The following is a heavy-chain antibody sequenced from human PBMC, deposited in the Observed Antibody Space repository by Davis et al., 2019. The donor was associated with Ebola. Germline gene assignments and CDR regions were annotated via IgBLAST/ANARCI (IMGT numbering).Heavy chain of an antibody. D-gene: IGHD5-18*01. J-gene: IGHJ6*04. V-gene: IGHV6-1*01. CDR2: TYYKSKWYN. CDR1: GDSVSSGG. CDR3: ARGWLRVGMDV. Sequence: PSETLSLTCAISGDSVSSGGWNWIRQSPSRGLEWLGRTYYKSKWYNDYAASVKSRITINPDTSKNHISLQLNSVTPEDTAMYYCARGWLRVGMDVWGEGTTVTVSS.